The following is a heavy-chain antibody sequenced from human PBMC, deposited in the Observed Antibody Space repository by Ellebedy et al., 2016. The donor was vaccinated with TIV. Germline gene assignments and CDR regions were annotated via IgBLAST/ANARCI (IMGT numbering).Heavy chain of an antibody. CDR1: GFTVSSNY. CDR2: IYSGGST. Sequence: GESLKISCAASGFTVSSNYMSWVRQAPGKGLEWVSVIYSGGSTYYADSVKGRFTISRDNSKNTLYLQMNSLRAEDTAVYYCAKHSVVGPSSCFDYWGQGTLVTVSS. V-gene: IGHV3-66*04. J-gene: IGHJ4*02. CDR3: AKHSVVGPSSCFDY. D-gene: IGHD6-19*01.